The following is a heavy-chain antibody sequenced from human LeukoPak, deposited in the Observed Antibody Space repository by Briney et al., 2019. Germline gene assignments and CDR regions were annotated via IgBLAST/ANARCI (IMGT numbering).Heavy chain of an antibody. Sequence: GAAVQVSCLASGYTFTSYGSSSVRQPPGQGREGVGGICAVNGNTIYAQKLQGRVTMTKDTSTSTAYMERRSLRSDDTAVYNCARESPYYDILTYVRPFDYWGQGTLVTVSS. CDR3: ARESPYYDILTYVRPFDY. D-gene: IGHD3-9*01. CDR1: GYTFTSYG. CDR2: ICAVNGNT. V-gene: IGHV1-18*01. J-gene: IGHJ4*02.